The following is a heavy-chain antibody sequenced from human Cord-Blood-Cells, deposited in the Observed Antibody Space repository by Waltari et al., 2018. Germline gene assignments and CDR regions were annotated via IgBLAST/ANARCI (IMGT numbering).Heavy chain of an antibody. V-gene: IGHV1-3*01. Sequence: QVQLVQSGAEVKKPGASVKVSCKASGYTFTSYAMHWVRQAPGQMLEWMGWINPGNGNTKYSQKFQSRVTITRDTSASTAYMELSSLRSEDTAVYYCARAGKNWFDPWGQGTLVTVSS. CDR1: GYTFTSYA. D-gene: IGHD6-13*01. CDR3: ARAGKNWFDP. CDR2: INPGNGNT. J-gene: IGHJ5*02.